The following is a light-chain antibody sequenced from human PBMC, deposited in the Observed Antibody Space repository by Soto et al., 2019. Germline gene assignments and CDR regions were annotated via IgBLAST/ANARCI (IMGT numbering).Light chain of an antibody. CDR3: QVWDSSSDHHVV. CDR2: GDN. Sequence: QSVLTQPPSVSGAPGQRVSISCTGSTSNIGAPYDVHWYQHLPGTAPKLLIYGDNNRPSGVPDRFSGSKSGTSASLAITRLQAEDEADYYCQVWDSSSDHHVVFGGGTQLTVL. J-gene: IGLJ2*01. V-gene: IGLV1-40*01. CDR1: TSNIGAPYD.